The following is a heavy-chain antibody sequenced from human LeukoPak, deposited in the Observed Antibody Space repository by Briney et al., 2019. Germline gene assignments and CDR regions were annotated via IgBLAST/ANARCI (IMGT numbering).Heavy chain of an antibody. CDR2: INPNSGGT. V-gene: IGHV1-2*02. CDR3: ATQMRVVGATGFDY. J-gene: IGHJ4*02. CDR1: GYTFTSYY. Sequence: GASVKVSCKASGYTFTSYYMHWVRQAPGQGLEWMGWINPNSGGTNYAQKFQGRVTMTRDTSISTAYMELSRLRSDDTAVYYCATQMRVVGATGFDYWGQGTLVTVSS. D-gene: IGHD1-26*01.